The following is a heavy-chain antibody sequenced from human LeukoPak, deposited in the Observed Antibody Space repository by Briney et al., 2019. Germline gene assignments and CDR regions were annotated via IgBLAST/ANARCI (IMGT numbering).Heavy chain of an antibody. J-gene: IGHJ4*02. V-gene: IGHV3-48*02. Sequence: GGSLRLSCAASGFIFSSFAMNWVRQAPGKGLEWVSYISPTYDIYYSDSVRGRSTISRDNAKNSLYLQVNSLRDEDTAVYYCARDHNWGFDYWGQGTLVAVSS. CDR3: ARDHNWGFDY. CDR1: GFIFSSFA. D-gene: IGHD7-27*01. CDR2: ISPTYDI.